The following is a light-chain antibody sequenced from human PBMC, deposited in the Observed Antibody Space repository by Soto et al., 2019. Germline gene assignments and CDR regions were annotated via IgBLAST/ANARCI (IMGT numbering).Light chain of an antibody. Sequence: DIQMTQSPSTLSASVGDRVTITCRASQSISSWLAWYQQKPGKAPKLLIYDVSSLESGVPSRFSGSGSGTEFTLTISSLQPDDFATYYCQQYSSYPETFGQGTKVETK. CDR2: DVS. J-gene: IGKJ1*01. CDR1: QSISSW. V-gene: IGKV1-5*01. CDR3: QQYSSYPET.